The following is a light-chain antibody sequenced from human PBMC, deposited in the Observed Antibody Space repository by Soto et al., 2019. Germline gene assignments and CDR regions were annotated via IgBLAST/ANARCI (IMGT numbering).Light chain of an antibody. J-gene: IGLJ1*01. CDR3: ATWDDGLSAYV. CDR1: SSDVGGYNY. V-gene: IGLV2-14*01. Sequence: QSVLTQPASVSGSPGQSITISCTGTSSDVGGYNYVSWYQQHPGKAPKLMIYEVSNRPSGVSNRFSGSKSGNTASLTISGLQSEDEANYYCATWDDGLSAYVFGTGTKLTVL. CDR2: EVS.